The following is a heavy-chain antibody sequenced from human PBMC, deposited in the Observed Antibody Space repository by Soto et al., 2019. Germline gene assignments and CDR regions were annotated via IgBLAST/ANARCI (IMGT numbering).Heavy chain of an antibody. Sequence: SETLSLTCTVSGGSISSSSYYWGWIRQPPGKGLEWIGSIYYSGSTYYNPSLKSRVTISVDTSKNQFSLKLSSVTAADTAVYYCARHSRLWWEKDDIDYWGQGTLVTVSS. CDR1: GGSISSSSYY. V-gene: IGHV4-39*01. CDR2: IYYSGST. CDR3: ARHSRLWWEKDDIDY. D-gene: IGHD2-21*01. J-gene: IGHJ4*02.